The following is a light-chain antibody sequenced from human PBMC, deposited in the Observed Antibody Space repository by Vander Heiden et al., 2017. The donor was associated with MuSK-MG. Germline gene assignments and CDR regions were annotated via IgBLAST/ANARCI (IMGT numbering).Light chain of an antibody. CDR3: QQGYTTPLT. CDR1: QTILNY. J-gene: IGKJ4*01. CDR2: SAS. Sequence: DIQLTQSPSSLSASVGDRVTITCRASQTILNYLNWYQQSPGKAPKLLIYSASTLQSGTPPRFSGSGSGTDFTLVISSLQPEDFATYYCQQGYTTPLTFGGGTKMXTK. V-gene: IGKV1-39*01.